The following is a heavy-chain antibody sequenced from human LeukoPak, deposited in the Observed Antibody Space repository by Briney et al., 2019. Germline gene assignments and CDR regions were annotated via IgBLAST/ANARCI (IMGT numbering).Heavy chain of an antibody. CDR3: ARVEYYGSGSLDC. J-gene: IGHJ4*02. CDR1: GGSISSGGYY. V-gene: IGHV4-31*03. CDR2: IYYSGST. D-gene: IGHD3-10*01. Sequence: SQTLSLTCTVSGGSISSGGYYWSWIRQHPGKGLEWIGYIYYSGSTYYNPSLKSRVTISVDTSKNQFSLKLSSVTAADTAVYYCARVEYYGSGSLDCWGQGALVTVSS.